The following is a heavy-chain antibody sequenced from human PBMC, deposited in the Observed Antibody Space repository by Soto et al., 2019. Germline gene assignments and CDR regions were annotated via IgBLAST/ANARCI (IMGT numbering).Heavy chain of an antibody. CDR2: ISSSGSDA. CDR3: VRVRGFFEWLD. CDR1: GFIFDDYY. D-gene: IGHD3-3*01. V-gene: IGHV3-11*05. J-gene: IGHJ1*01. Sequence: QVQLVESGGELVKPGGSLRLSCVASGFIFDDYYMNWIRQTPGKGLEWVSYISSSGSDANSADSLKGRFSISRDNAKNAVYLQMNRLSAEDTAIYYCVRVRGFFEWLDWVQGTLVTVSS.